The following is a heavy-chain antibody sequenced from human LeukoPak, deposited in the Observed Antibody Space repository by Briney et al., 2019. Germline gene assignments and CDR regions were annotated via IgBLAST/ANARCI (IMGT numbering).Heavy chain of an antibody. D-gene: IGHD2-2*01. CDR3: ARAIKYCSSTSCLLGS. CDR1: GFTFSSYS. Sequence: GGSLRLSCAASGFTFSSYSMNWVRQAPGKGLEWVSSISSSRSYIYYADSVKGRFTISRDNARNSLYPQMNSLRAEDTAVYYCARAIKYCSSTSCLLGSWGQGSLVTVSS. V-gene: IGHV3-21*01. J-gene: IGHJ5*02. CDR2: ISSSRSYI.